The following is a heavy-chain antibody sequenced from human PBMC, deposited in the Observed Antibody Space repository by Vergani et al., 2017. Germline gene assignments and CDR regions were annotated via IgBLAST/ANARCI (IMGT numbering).Heavy chain of an antibody. CDR2: IDHTVRP. CDR1: GGSFTSYH. V-gene: IGHV4-34*01. D-gene: IGHD2-8*01. Sequence: QVQLQQWGGGLLKPSETLSLTCVVNGGSFTSYHWTWIRQSPGEGLEWVGDIDHTVRPDYNPSLKSRLTMSVAKSRNQFSLTLNSVTATDTAIYFCARVKTETNGHLYYYYYMDVWGQGTAVTVS. CDR3: ARVKTETNGHLYYYYYMDV. J-gene: IGHJ6*03.